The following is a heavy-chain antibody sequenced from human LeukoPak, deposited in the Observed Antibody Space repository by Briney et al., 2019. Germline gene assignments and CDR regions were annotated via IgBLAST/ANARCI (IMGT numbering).Heavy chain of an antibody. CDR1: GGSISSGGYS. CDR3: ARGPGYSSSWYDY. Sequence: SETLSLTCAVSGGSISSGGYSWSWIRQPPGKGLEWIGYIYPSGSTYYNPSLKSRVTISVDRSKNQFSLKLSSVTAADKAVYYCARGPGYSSSWYDYWGQGTLVTVSS. CDR2: IYPSGST. V-gene: IGHV4-30-2*01. D-gene: IGHD6-13*01. J-gene: IGHJ4*02.